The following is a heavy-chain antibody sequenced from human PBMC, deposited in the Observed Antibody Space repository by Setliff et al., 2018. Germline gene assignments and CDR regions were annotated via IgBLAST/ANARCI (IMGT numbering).Heavy chain of an antibody. Sequence: SVKVSCKASGGTFSSYGISWVRQAPGQGLEWMGGTIPMFGTTSYARQFQGRVTIITDESTSTAYMQLSSLGSDDTAVYYCVREGVDSRSSTDYRYYMDVWGKGTTVTVSS. V-gene: IGHV1-69*05. D-gene: IGHD3-22*01. CDR2: TIPMFGTT. J-gene: IGHJ6*03. CDR1: GGTFSSYG. CDR3: VREGVDSRSSTDYRYYMDV.